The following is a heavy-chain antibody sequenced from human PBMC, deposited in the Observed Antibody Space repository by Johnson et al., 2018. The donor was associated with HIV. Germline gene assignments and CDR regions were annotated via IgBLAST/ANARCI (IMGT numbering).Heavy chain of an antibody. CDR2: ISYDGSNK. CDR1: GFTFSSYA. J-gene: IGHJ3*02. Sequence: VQLVESGGGVVQPGRSLRLSCAASGFTFSSYAMHWVRQAPGKGLEWVAVISYDGSNKYYADSVKGRFTISRDNSKNTLYLQMNSLRAEDTAVYYCARDGIGRGIVGANDAFYIWGQGTMVTVSA. V-gene: IGHV3-30-3*01. D-gene: IGHD1-26*01. CDR3: ARDGIGRGIVGANDAFYI.